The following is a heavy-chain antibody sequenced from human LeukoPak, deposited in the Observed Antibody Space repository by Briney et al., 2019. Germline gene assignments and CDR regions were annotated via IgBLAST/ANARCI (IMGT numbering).Heavy chain of an antibody. CDR2: IIPIFGTA. Sequence: ASVKVSCKASGGTFSSYAISWVRQAPGQGLEWMGGIIPIFGTANYAQKFQGRVTITTDESTSTAYMELSSLRSEDTAVYYCARDRYSGSYVMDYWGQGTLVTVSS. V-gene: IGHV1-69*05. CDR3: ARDRYSGSYVMDY. CDR1: GGTFSSYA. D-gene: IGHD1-26*01. J-gene: IGHJ4*02.